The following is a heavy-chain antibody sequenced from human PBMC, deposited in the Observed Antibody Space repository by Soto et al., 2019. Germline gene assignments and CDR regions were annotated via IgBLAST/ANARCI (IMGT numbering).Heavy chain of an antibody. CDR2: IIPIFGTA. J-gene: IGHJ6*02. CDR1: GGTFSSYA. Sequence: SVKVSCKASGGTFSSYAISWVRQAPGQGLEWVGGIIPIFGTANYAQKFQGRVTITADESTSTAYMELSSLRSEDTAVYYCARGIVVVVAATGGHYYYGMDVWGQGTTVTVSS. D-gene: IGHD2-15*01. V-gene: IGHV1-69*13. CDR3: ARGIVVVVAATGGHYYYGMDV.